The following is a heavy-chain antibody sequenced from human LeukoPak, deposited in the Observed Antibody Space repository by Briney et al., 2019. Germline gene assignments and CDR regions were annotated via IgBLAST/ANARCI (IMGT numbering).Heavy chain of an antibody. CDR3: AKAPAGGYYYDSSGYPS. CDR2: ISGSGGST. CDR1: GFTFSSYA. D-gene: IGHD3-22*01. J-gene: IGHJ4*02. Sequence: GGSLRLSCAASGFTFSSYAMSWVRQAPGKGLEWVSAISGSGGSTYYADSVKGRFTISRDNSKNTLYLQMNSLRAEDTAVYYCAKAPAGGYYYDSSGYPSWGQGTLVTVSS. V-gene: IGHV3-23*01.